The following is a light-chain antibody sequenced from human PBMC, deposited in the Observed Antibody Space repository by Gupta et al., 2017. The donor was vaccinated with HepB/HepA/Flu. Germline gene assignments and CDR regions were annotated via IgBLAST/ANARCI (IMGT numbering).Light chain of an antibody. CDR1: SSDVGSYNY. V-gene: IGLV2-8*01. Sequence: QSALTQPPSASGSPGQSVTISCTGTSSDVGSYNYVSWYQQHPGTAPKLIIYDVTKPPSGVPDRFSGFKSGNTASLTVSGLQTEDEADYYCSSYAGSNNKVFGTGTKVTVL. CDR2: DVT. J-gene: IGLJ1*01. CDR3: SSYAGSNNKV.